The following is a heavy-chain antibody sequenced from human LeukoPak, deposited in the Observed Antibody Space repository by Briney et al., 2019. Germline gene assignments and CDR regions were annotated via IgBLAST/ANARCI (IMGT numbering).Heavy chain of an antibody. D-gene: IGHD3-22*01. CDR2: IYYSGST. V-gene: IGHV4-59*12. CDR3: ARGSYFYDSSGYELWDY. Sequence: SETLSLTSTFSGGSISSYYWSWIRQPPGKGLEWMGYIYYSGSTNYNPSLKSRVTMSVDTSKNQFSLKLSSVTAADTAVYYCARGSYFYDSSGYELWDYWGQGTLVTVSS. CDR1: GGSISSYY. J-gene: IGHJ4*02.